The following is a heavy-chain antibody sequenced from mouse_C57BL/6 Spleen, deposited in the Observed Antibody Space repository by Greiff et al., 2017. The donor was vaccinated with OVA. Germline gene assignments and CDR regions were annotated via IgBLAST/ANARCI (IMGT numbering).Heavy chain of an antibody. J-gene: IGHJ3*01. V-gene: IGHV14-1*01. CDR1: GFNIKDYY. CDR3: TRGEGLDYYGSAFAY. Sequence: VQLQQSGAELVRPGASVKLSCTASGFNIKDYYMHWVKQRPEQGLEWIGRIDPEDGDTEYAPKFQGKATMTADTSSNTAYLQLSSLTSEDTAVYYCTRGEGLDYYGSAFAYWGQGTLVTVSA. D-gene: IGHD1-1*01. CDR2: IDPEDGDT.